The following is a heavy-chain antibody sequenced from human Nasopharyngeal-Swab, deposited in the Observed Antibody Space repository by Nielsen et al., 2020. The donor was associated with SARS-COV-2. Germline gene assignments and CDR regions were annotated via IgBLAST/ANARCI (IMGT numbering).Heavy chain of an antibody. Sequence: ASVKVSCKASGYTFTNHFMHWVRQAPGQGLEWMGMINPSGGSTGYAQNFQGRVTVTRDTSTSTVYMELSSLSSEDTALYYCAKDYSSGWRPVYYFDYWGQGTLVTVSS. V-gene: IGHV1-46*01. J-gene: IGHJ4*02. CDR3: AKDYSSGWRPVYYFDY. CDR1: GYTFTNHF. D-gene: IGHD6-19*01. CDR2: INPSGGST.